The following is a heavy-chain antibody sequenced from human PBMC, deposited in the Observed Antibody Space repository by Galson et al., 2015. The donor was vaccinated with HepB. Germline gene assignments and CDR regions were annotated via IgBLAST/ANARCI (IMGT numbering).Heavy chain of an antibody. V-gene: IGHV4-39*01. Sequence: TLSLTCTVSGDSISSSNYYWGWIRQPPGKGLEWIGAMHYGGSTYYNPSLKSRVTISVDTSKIQFSLKLTSVTADDTAVYYCARRLRSGSGWTFDYWGQGTLVTVSS. CDR1: GDSISSSNYY. CDR2: MHYGGST. CDR3: ARRLRSGSGWTFDY. J-gene: IGHJ4*02. D-gene: IGHD6-19*01.